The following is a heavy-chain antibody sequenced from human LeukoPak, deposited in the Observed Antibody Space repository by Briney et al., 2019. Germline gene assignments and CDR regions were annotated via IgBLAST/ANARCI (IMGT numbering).Heavy chain of an antibody. CDR3: AREGHYDILTGYYFDP. D-gene: IGHD3-9*01. CDR2: IIPIFGTA. V-gene: IGHV1-69*13. J-gene: IGHJ5*02. CDR1: GGTFSSYA. Sequence: SVKVSCKASGGTFSSYAISWVRQAPGQGLEWMGGIIPIFGTANYAQKFQGRVTITADESTSTAYMELSSLRSEDTAVYYCAREGHYDILTGYYFDPWGQGTLVTVSS.